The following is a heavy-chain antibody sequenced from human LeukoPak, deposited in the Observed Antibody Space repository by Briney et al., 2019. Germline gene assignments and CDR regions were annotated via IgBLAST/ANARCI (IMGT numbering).Heavy chain of an antibody. CDR3: ARQGYSGSYYVNYFDY. CDR1: GYSFTSYW. D-gene: IGHD1-26*01. J-gene: IGHJ4*02. V-gene: IGHV5-51*01. CDR2: IYPGDSDT. Sequence: GESLKISCKGSGYSFTSYWIGWVRQMPGKGLEWMGIIYPGDSDTRYSPSFQGQVTISADTSISTAYLQWSSLKASDTAMYYCARQGYSGSYYVNYFDYWGQGTLVTVSS.